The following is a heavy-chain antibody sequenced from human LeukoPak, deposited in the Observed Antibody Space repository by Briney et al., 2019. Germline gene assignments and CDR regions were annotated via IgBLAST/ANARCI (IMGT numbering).Heavy chain of an antibody. CDR2: IYYSGST. CDR1: GGSISSSSYY. V-gene: IGHV4-39*01. Sequence: SETLSLTCTVSGGSISSSSYYWGWIRQPPGKGLEWIGSIYYSGSTYYNPSLKSRVTISVDTSKNQFSLKLSSVTAADTAVYYCARLASMGATIDYWGQGTLVTVSS. D-gene: IGHD1-26*01. J-gene: IGHJ4*02. CDR3: ARLASMGATIDY.